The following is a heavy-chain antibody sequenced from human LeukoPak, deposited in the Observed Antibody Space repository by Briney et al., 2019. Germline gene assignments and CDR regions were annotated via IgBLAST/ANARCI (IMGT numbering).Heavy chain of an antibody. J-gene: IGHJ4*02. Sequence: QPGGSLRLSCVASGFTFSNYWMTWVRQAPGKGLEWVANIKEDGSEKNYADSVKGRFTISRDNAKNSLYLQMNSLRGEDTAVYYCARARYSDFWGQGTLVTVSS. V-gene: IGHV3-7*01. CDR1: GFTFSNYW. CDR3: ARARYSDF. CDR2: IKEDGSEK.